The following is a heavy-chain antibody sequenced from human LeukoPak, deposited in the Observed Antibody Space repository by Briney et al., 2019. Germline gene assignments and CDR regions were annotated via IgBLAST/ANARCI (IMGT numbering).Heavy chain of an antibody. CDR1: GFTFSNAW. D-gene: IGHD6-19*01. Sequence: GGSLRLSCAASGFTFSNAWMSWVRQAPGKGLEWVSYISSSGSIIYYADSVKGRFTISRDNAKNSLYLQMNSLRAEDTAVYYCARDDAGYSSGWYWVYWGQGTLVTVSS. J-gene: IGHJ4*02. V-gene: IGHV3-11*04. CDR3: ARDDAGYSSGWYWVY. CDR2: ISSSGSII.